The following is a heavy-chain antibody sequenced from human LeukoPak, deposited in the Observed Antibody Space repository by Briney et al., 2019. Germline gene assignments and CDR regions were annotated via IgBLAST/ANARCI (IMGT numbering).Heavy chain of an antibody. J-gene: IGHJ3*02. Sequence: SQTLSLTCTVSGGSISSGDYYWSWIRQPPGKGLEWIGYIYYRGSTYYNPSLKSRVTISVDTSKNQFSLKLSSVTAADTAVYYCARGVVVTATDAFDIWGQGTMVTVSS. V-gene: IGHV4-30-4*01. CDR2: IYYRGST. CDR1: GGSISSGDYY. CDR3: ARGVVVTATDAFDI. D-gene: IGHD2-21*02.